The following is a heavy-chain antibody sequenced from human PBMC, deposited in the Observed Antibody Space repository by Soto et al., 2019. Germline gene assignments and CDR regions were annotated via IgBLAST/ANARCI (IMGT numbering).Heavy chain of an antibody. D-gene: IGHD5-12*01. J-gene: IGHJ6*02. CDR1: GLTFSGSA. V-gene: IGHV3-73*01. Sequence: GGSLRLSCAASGLTFSGSAIHWVRQASGKGLEWVGRIRSKANSYATAYAASVKGRFTISRDDSKNTAYLQMNSLKTEDTAVYYCTRISGNLYNYYGMDVWGQGTTVTVSS. CDR2: IRSKANSYAT. CDR3: TRISGNLYNYYGMDV.